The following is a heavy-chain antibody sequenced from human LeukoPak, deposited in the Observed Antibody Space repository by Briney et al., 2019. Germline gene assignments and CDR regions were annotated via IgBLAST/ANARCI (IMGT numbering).Heavy chain of an antibody. Sequence: SVKVSCKASGGTFSSYAISWVRQAPGQGLEWMGGIIPIFGTANYAQKFQGRVTITTDESTSTAYMELSSLRSEDTAVYYCATLYDMIAMEYYYYYYMDVWGKGTTVTVSS. J-gene: IGHJ6*03. CDR1: GGTFSSYA. D-gene: IGHD2-21*01. CDR3: ATLYDMIAMEYYYYYYMDV. V-gene: IGHV1-69*05. CDR2: IIPIFGTA.